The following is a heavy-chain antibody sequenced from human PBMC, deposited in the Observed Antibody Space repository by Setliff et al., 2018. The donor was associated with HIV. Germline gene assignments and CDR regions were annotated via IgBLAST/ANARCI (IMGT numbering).Heavy chain of an antibody. CDR1: GFTFSNAW. CDR2: IKSKTDGGTT. CDR3: ARGPASGDYSYYFDY. Sequence: GGSLRLSCAASGFTFSNAWMNWVRQAPGKGLEWVGRIKSKTDGGTTDYAAPVKGRFTISRDDSENSLYLQMNSLKTEDTAVYYCARGPASGDYSYYFDYWGQGTLVTVSS. V-gene: IGHV3-15*07. J-gene: IGHJ4*02. D-gene: IGHD3-22*01.